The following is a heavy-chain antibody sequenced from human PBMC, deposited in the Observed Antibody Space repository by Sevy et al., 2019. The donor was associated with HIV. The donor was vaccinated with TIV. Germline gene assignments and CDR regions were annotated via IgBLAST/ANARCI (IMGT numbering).Heavy chain of an antibody. Sequence: GGSLRLSCAASGFTVSSNYMSWVRQAPGKGLEWVSGIYSGGSTYYADSVKGRFTISRDNSKNTLYLQMNSLRAEDTAVYYCARDDIAAAGSDYWGQGTLVTVSS. CDR1: GFTVSSNY. V-gene: IGHV3-53*01. CDR2: IYSGGST. CDR3: ARDDIAAAGSDY. J-gene: IGHJ4*02. D-gene: IGHD6-13*01.